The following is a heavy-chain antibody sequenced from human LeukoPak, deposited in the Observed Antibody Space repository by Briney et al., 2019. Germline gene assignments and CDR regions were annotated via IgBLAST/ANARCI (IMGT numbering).Heavy chain of an antibody. CDR3: ARLADCSSTSCYGDYYYYGMDV. V-gene: IGHV5-51*01. J-gene: IGHJ6*02. D-gene: IGHD2-2*01. CDR2: IYPGDSDT. Sequence: GESLKISCKGSGYSFTSYWIGWVRQMPGKGLEWMGIIYPGDSDTRYSPSFQGQVTISADKSISTAYLQWSSLKASDTAMYYCARLADCSSTSCYGDYYYYGMDVWGQGTTVTVSS. CDR1: GYSFTSYW.